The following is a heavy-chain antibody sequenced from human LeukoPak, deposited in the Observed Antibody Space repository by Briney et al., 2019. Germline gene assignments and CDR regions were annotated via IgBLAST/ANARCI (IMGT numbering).Heavy chain of an antibody. V-gene: IGHV1-69*05. CDR3: AKNRDSHYYMDV. J-gene: IGHJ6*03. D-gene: IGHD1-14*01. CDR2: IIPIFGTA. CDR1: GGTFSSYA. Sequence: SVKVSYKASGGTFSSYAISWVRQAPGQGLEWMGGIIPIFGTANYAQKFQGRVTITTDESTSTAYMELSSLRSEDTAVYYCAKNRDSHYYMDVWGKGTTVTVSS.